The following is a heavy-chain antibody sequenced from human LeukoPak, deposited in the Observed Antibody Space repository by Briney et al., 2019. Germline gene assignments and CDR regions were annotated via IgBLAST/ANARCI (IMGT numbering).Heavy chain of an antibody. CDR1: GYTFTGYY. D-gene: IGHD6-19*01. CDR2: INPNSGGT. CDR3: ARDGIAVARCWFDP. V-gene: IGHV1-2*02. J-gene: IGHJ5*02. Sequence: GASVKVSCKASGYTFTGYYMHWVRQAPGQGLEWMGWINPNSGGTNYAQKFQGRVTMTRDTSISTACMELSRLRSDDTAVYYCARDGIAVARCWFDPWGQGTLVTVSS.